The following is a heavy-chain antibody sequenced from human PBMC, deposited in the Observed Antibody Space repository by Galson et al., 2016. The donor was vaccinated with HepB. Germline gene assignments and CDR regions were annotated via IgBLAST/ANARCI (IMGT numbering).Heavy chain of an antibody. CDR3: ARGGGSYYYGSGSYYSNLYYYGMDV. CDR1: GGTFSSYV. CDR2: IIPISGTA. V-gene: IGHV1-69*06. D-gene: IGHD3-10*01. Sequence: SVKVSCKASGGTFSSYVISWVRQAPGQGLEWMGGIIPISGTANYAQKFQGRVTITADKSTSTAYMELSSLRSEDTAVYYCARGGGSYYYGSGSYYSNLYYYGMDVWGQGTTVTVSS. J-gene: IGHJ6*02.